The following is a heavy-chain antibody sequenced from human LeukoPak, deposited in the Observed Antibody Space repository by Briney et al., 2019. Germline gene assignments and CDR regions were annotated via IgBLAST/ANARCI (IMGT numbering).Heavy chain of an antibody. Sequence: VASVKVSCKASGGTFSSYAISWVRQAPGQGLEWMGGIIPIFGTANYAQKFQGRVTITADESTSTAYMELSSLRSEDTAVYYCARDLGDYYDSSGYYPDAFDIWGQGTMVTVSS. CDR1: GGTFSSYA. J-gene: IGHJ3*02. CDR3: ARDLGDYYDSSGYYPDAFDI. CDR2: IIPIFGTA. D-gene: IGHD3-22*01. V-gene: IGHV1-69*13.